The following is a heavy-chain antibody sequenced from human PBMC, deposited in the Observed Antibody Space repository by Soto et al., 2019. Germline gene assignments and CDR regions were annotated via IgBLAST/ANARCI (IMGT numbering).Heavy chain of an antibody. CDR2: IIPMLGSA. CDR3: ARVSPNRLRVFDS. V-gene: IGHV1-69*01. CDR1: GGTFHSYT. J-gene: IGHJ4*02. Sequence: VKVSCKASGGTFHSYTTSWVRQAPGQGLEWMGGIIPMLGSANYAQKFQGRVSITADEATTTAFMELSRLTSEDSAVYYCARVSPNRLRVFDSWGQGTMVTVSS.